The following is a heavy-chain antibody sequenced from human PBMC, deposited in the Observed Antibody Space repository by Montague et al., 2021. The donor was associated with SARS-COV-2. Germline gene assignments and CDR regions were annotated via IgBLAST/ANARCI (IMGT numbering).Heavy chain of an antibody. CDR1: GFNLPRYC. Sequence: SLRPSCAASGFNLPRYCMHWVRQSPGQGLEWVARICDGVRRISYADSVRDRFTVSRDNAKNTLSLLMNNLSGEDTAVYYCVRDGGDDKHDWWFDLWGRGTHVSVSS. CDR2: ICDGVRRI. CDR3: VRDGGDDKHDWWFDL. J-gene: IGHJ2*01. D-gene: IGHD2-21*02. V-gene: IGHV3-74*01.